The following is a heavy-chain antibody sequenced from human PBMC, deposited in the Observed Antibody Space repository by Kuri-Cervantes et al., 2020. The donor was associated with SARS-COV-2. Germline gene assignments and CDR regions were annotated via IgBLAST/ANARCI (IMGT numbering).Heavy chain of an antibody. CDR3: AREAPCRIVGAIRYGMDV. Sequence: GESLKISCAASGFTFSSYAMSWVRQAPGKGLEWVSAISGSGGSTYYADSVKGRFTISRDNSKNTLYLQMNSLRDEDTAVYYCAREAPCRIVGAIRYGMDVWGQGTTVTVSS. J-gene: IGHJ6*02. CDR1: GFTFSSYA. D-gene: IGHD1-26*01. V-gene: IGHV3-23*01. CDR2: ISGSGGST.